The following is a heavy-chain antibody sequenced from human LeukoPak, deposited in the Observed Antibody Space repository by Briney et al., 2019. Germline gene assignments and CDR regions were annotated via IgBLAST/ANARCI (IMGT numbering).Heavy chain of an antibody. CDR1: GGSFSGYY. J-gene: IGHJ6*03. CDR3: ARGASGGPYYYYYYMDV. Sequence: SETLSLTCAVYGGSFSGYYWSWIRQPPGKGLEWIGEINHSGSTNYNPSLKSRVTISVDTSKNQFSLKLSSVTAADTAVYYCARGASGGPYYYYYYMDVWGKGTTVTVSS. D-gene: IGHD3-10*01. V-gene: IGHV4-34*01. CDR2: INHSGST.